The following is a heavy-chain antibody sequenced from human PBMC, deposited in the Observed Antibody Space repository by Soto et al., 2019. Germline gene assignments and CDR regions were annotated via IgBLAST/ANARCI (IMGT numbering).Heavy chain of an antibody. CDR2: ISVYSGTI. CDR1: GFTFSRYT. CDR3: ARDHLWAFDY. Sequence: EVQLVESGGGLVQPGGSRRLSFATSGFTFSRYTMNWVRQAPGKGREWISYISVYSGTISYAESVKARFTISRDDAKNSLYLQMNSLRAEDTAVYYCARDHLWAFDYWGQGTLVTVSS. V-gene: IGHV3-48*01. J-gene: IGHJ4*02. D-gene: IGHD1-26*01.